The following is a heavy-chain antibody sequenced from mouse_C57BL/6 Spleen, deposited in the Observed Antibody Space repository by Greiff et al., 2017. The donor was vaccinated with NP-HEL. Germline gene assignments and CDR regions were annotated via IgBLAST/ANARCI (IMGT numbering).Heavy chain of an antibody. Sequence: VNVVESGAELARPGASVKMSCKASGYTFTSYTMHWVKQRPGQGLEWIGYINPSSGYTKYNQKFKDKATLTADKSSSTAYMQLSSLTSEDSAVYYCAREDYYGSSPDYWGQGTTLTVSS. D-gene: IGHD1-1*01. V-gene: IGHV1-4*01. J-gene: IGHJ2*01. CDR2: INPSSGYT. CDR3: AREDYYGSSPDY. CDR1: GYTFTSYT.